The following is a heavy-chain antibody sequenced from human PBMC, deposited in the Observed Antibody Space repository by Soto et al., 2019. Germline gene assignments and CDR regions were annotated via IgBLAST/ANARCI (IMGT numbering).Heavy chain of an antibody. J-gene: IGHJ1*01. CDR3: ASDRVEYTNIWFRYFSH. Sequence: PWRTWSLTSPASDPSIRNSNWTWFRRPPGKGPEWVGRLNIAGTINYNPSLKSRITMSMDTSKTQISLHLRSVTAADTAIYYCASDRVEYTNIWFRYFSHWGHGTLVTRSS. CDR1: DPSIRNSN. V-gene: IGHV4-4*07. CDR2: LNIAGTI. D-gene: IGHD3-10*01.